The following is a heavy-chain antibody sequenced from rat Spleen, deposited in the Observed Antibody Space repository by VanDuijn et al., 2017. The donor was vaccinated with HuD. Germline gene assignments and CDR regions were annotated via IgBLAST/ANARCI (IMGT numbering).Heavy chain of an antibody. CDR1: GFSLTSDG. CDR3: TREGMGITPLYFDY. J-gene: IGHJ2*01. CDR2: IWTGGNT. Sequence: QVQLKESGPGLVQPSQTLSLTCTVSGFSLTSDGVSWVRQPPGKGLEWMGVIWTGGNTANNSALKSRLSISRDTSKSQVFLKMNNLQTEDTAIYYCTREGMGITPLYFDYWGQGVMVTVSS. V-gene: IGHV2-4*01. D-gene: IGHD1-9*01.